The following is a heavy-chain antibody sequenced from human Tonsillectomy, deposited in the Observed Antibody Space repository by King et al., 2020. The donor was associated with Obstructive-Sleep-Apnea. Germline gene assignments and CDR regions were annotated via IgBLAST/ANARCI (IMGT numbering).Heavy chain of an antibody. D-gene: IGHD5-24*01. CDR2: ISSSSSYI. J-gene: IGHJ4*02. Sequence: VQLVESGGGLVKPGGSLRLSCAASGFTFSSYSMNWVRQAPGKGLEWVSSISSSSSYIYYADSVKGRFTISRDNAKNSLYLQMNSLRAEDTAVYYCARDRTPGRSGEWLQFPPIHYWGQGTLVTVSS. CDR3: ARDRTPGRSGEWLQFPPIHY. V-gene: IGHV3-21*01. CDR1: GFTFSSYS.